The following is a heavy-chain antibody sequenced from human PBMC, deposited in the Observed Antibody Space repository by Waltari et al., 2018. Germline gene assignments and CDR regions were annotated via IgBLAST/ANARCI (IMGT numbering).Heavy chain of an antibody. CDR3: AGFLDLDNWNYVEDY. CDR1: GGSFSGYY. CDR2: INHSGST. V-gene: IGHV4-34*01. D-gene: IGHD1-7*01. Sequence: QVQLQQWGAGLLKPSETLSLTCAVYGGSFSGYYWSWIRQPPGKGLEWIGEINHSGSTNYNPSLKSRVTISVDMSKNQFSLKLSSVTAADTAVYYCAGFLDLDNWNYVEDYWGQGTLVTVSS. J-gene: IGHJ4*02.